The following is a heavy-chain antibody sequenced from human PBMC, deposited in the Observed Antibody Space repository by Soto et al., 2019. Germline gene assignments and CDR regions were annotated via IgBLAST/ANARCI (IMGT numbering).Heavy chain of an antibody. CDR2: IVSDGSAI. CDR3: ARDDAFDNENGFDM. V-gene: IGHV3-33*01. D-gene: IGHD3-3*02. J-gene: IGHJ3*02. CDR1: GFPFSFYG. Sequence: GSLRLSCAVSGFPFSFYGFHWVRQSPGKGLEWLGVIVSDGSAIYHADSLEGRFFISRDNSKDILYLQMNSLRVEDTAVYYCARDDAFDNENGFDMWGQGTMVTVS.